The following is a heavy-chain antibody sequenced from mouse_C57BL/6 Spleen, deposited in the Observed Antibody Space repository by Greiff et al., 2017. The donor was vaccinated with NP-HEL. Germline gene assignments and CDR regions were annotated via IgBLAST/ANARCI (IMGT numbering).Heavy chain of an antibody. J-gene: IGHJ4*01. V-gene: IGHV1-52*01. CDR3: ARRDYYGHAMDY. CDR1: GYTFTSYW. CDR2: IDPSDSET. D-gene: IGHD1-2*01. Sequence: QVQLQQPGAELVRPGSSVKLSCKASGYTFTSYWMHWVKQRPIQGLEWIGNIDPSDSETHYNQKFKDKATLTVDKSSSNAYMQLSSLTSEDSAVYYCARRDYYGHAMDYWGQGTSVTVSS.